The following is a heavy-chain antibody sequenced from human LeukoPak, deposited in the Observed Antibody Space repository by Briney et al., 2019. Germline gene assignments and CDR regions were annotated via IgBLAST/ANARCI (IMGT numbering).Heavy chain of an antibody. Sequence: GGSLRLSCAASGFIFSCCWMSWVRQAPGKGLEGVANMKYDGSEKYYVDSVKGLFTISRDNAKNSLYLQMNSLRAEDTAVYYCARDIEAAGLFLDYWGQGTLVTVSS. J-gene: IGHJ4*02. CDR3: ARDIEAAGLFLDY. CDR1: GFIFSCCW. D-gene: IGHD6-13*01. V-gene: IGHV3-7*01. CDR2: MKYDGSEK.